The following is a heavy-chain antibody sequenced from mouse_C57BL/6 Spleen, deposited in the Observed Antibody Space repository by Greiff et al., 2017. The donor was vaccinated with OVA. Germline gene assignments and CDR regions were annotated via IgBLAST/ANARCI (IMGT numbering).Heavy chain of an antibody. CDR1: GFTFSDYY. CDR2: ISNGGGST. V-gene: IGHV5-12*01. J-gene: IGHJ2*01. CDR3: AGGAYYFDY. Sequence: DVMLVEPGGGLVQPGGSLKLSCAASGFTFSDYYMYWVRQTPEKRLEWVAYISNGGGSTYYPDTVKGRFTISRDNTKNTLYLQMSRLKSEDTDMYYCAGGAYYFDYWGQGTTLTVSS.